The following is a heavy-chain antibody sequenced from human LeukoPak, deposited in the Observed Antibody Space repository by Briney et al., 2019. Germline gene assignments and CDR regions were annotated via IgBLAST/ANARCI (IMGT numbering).Heavy chain of an antibody. CDR2: IYSGGST. CDR3: ARVVVAAFDAFDI. V-gene: IGHV3-66*01. D-gene: IGHD2-15*01. Sequence: GGPLRLSCAASGFTVSSNYMSWVRQAPGKGLEWVSVIYSGGSTYYADSVKGRFTISRDNSKNTLYLQMNSLRAEDTAVYYCARVVVAAFDAFDIWGQGTMVTVSS. J-gene: IGHJ3*02. CDR1: GFTVSSNY.